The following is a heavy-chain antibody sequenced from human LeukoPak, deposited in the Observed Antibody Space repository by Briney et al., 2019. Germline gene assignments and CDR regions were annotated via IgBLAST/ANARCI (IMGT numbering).Heavy chain of an antibody. CDR1: GFSVSNNY. CDR2: IYGDGST. V-gene: IGHV3-66*01. Sequence: GGSLRLSCAASGFSVSNNYMNWVRQAPGKGLEGVSVIYGDGSTYYGDSVKGRFTISRDNSKNTVYLQMNSLRAEDTAVYYCARDHSSGYSDALDVWGQGTMVTVSS. CDR3: ARDHSSGYSDALDV. J-gene: IGHJ3*01. D-gene: IGHD3-22*01.